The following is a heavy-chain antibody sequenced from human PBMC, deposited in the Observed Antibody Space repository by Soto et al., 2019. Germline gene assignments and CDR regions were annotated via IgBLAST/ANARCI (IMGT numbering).Heavy chain of an antibody. CDR3: AKYVDIVVVPAAISLWDAFDI. V-gene: IGHV3-23*01. CDR2: ISGSGGST. D-gene: IGHD2-2*02. Sequence: GGSLRLSCAASGFTFSSYAMSWVRQAPGKGLEWVSAISGSGGSTYYADSVKGRFTISRDNSKNTLYLQMNSLRAEDTAVYYCAKYVDIVVVPAAISLWDAFDIWGQGTMVTVSS. J-gene: IGHJ3*02. CDR1: GFTFSSYA.